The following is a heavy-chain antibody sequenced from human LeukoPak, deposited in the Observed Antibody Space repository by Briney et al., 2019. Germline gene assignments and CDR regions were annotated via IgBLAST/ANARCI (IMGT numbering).Heavy chain of an antibody. CDR3: AKGRDGYNSRAFDY. V-gene: IGHV3-9*01. Sequence: GGSLRLSCAASGFTFDDYAMHWVRQAPGKGLEWVSGISWNGGNIGYADSVKGRFTISRDNAKNSLYLQMNSLRAEDTALYYCAKGRDGYNSRAFDYWGQGTLVTVSS. CDR1: GFTFDDYA. D-gene: IGHD5-12*01. J-gene: IGHJ4*02. CDR2: ISWNGGNI.